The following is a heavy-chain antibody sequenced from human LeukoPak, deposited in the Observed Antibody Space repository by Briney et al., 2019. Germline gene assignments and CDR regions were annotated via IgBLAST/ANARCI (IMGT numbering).Heavy chain of an antibody. V-gene: IGHV3-21*01. Sequence: GGSLRLSCAASGFTFSSYSMNWVRQAPGKGLEWVSSINSSGSFISYPDSVKGRFTISRDNAKNALFLQMNSLRAEDTAVYYCARVGCRGGSCSSRGDYYYGMDVWGQGTTVTVSS. CDR1: GFTFSSYS. CDR3: ARVGCRGGSCSSRGDYYYGMDV. CDR2: INSSGSFI. J-gene: IGHJ6*02. D-gene: IGHD2-15*01.